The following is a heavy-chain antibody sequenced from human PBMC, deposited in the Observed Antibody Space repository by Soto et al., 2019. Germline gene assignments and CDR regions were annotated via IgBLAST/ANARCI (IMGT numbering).Heavy chain of an antibody. J-gene: IGHJ4*02. CDR2: IYSVGST. CDR1: GGSITTYY. CDR3: ARGPGGFGEYSLYY. D-gene: IGHD3-10*01. Sequence: QVQLQEWGPGLVKPSETLSLTCTVSGGSITTYYWSWIRQPAGKGLEWIGRIYSVGSTNYNPSLRRRFTVSVDISKNQFSLNLSSVTAADTAVYYGARGPGGFGEYSLYYWGQRTLVTVSS. V-gene: IGHV4-4*07.